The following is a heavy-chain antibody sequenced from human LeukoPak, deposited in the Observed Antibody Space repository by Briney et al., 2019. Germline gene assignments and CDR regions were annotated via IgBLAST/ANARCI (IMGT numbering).Heavy chain of an antibody. V-gene: IGHV1-69*04. CDR2: IIPSLNRA. J-gene: IGHJ3*01. D-gene: IGHD3/OR15-3a*01. CDR3: ARRTDRVDDAFDV. Sequence: ASVKVSCKSSGGPFDNYAINWVRQAPGQGLEWMGRIIPSLNRANYAQIRVTITADKSTATAYMELSGLRYEDAAVYYCARRTDRVDDAFDVWGQGTMVTVSS. CDR1: GGPFDNYA.